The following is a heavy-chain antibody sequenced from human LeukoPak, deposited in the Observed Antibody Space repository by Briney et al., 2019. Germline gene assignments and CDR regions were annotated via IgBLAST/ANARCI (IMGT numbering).Heavy chain of an antibody. Sequence: SVKVSCKASGGTFSSYAISWVRQAPGQGLEWMGGIIPIFGTANYAQKFQGRVTITADESTSTAYMELSSLRAEDTAVYYCARDPGSGYEEHFDYWGQGTLVTVSS. D-gene: IGHD5-12*01. J-gene: IGHJ4*02. CDR1: GGTFSSYA. CDR2: IIPIFGTA. CDR3: ARDPGSGYEEHFDY. V-gene: IGHV1-69*13.